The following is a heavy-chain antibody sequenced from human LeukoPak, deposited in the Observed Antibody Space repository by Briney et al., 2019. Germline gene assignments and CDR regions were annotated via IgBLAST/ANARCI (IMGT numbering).Heavy chain of an antibody. CDR2: INPNSVGT. CDR3: ARDLGTQSIAAAGSTDY. CDR1: GYTFTGYY. D-gene: IGHD6-13*01. Sequence: ASVKVSCKASGYTFTGYYMHWARQAPGQRLEWMGWINPNSVGTNYAQKFQGRVTMTRDTSISTAYMELSRLRSDDTAVYYCARDLGTQSIAAAGSTDYWGQGTLVTVSS. J-gene: IGHJ4*02. V-gene: IGHV1-2*02.